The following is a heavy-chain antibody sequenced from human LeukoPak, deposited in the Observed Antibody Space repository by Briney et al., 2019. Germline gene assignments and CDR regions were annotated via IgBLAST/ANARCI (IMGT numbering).Heavy chain of an antibody. Sequence: GGSLRLSCVGSGFSFNKYAASWVRQAPGKGLEWVAGMTGGGATYHADSVKGRFVISRDNSKNTVYLQMNSLRAEDTALYFCAKDKIVGDGRWDFDYWGQEPLVTVSS. CDR2: MTGGGAT. J-gene: IGHJ4*02. V-gene: IGHV3-23*01. CDR3: AKDKIVGDGRWDFDY. CDR1: GFSFNKYA. D-gene: IGHD3-16*01.